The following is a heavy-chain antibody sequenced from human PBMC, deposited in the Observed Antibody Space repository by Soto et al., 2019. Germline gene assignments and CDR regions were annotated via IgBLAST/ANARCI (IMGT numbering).Heavy chain of an antibody. CDR1: GFSFGSDW. Sequence: DVQLTESGGGLVQPGGSLRLSCGASGFSFGSDWMAWVRQAPGKGLEWVDNIRKDGSQEPYAESVRGRFSVDRNNAKDSNYLQMNSLRHEDTPEYYCTTDENYGDDSDYYDVFDIWGQGTMVTVSS. J-gene: IGHJ3*02. CDR3: TTDENYGDDSDYYDVFDI. CDR2: IRKDGSQE. V-gene: IGHV3-7*05. D-gene: IGHD3-22*01.